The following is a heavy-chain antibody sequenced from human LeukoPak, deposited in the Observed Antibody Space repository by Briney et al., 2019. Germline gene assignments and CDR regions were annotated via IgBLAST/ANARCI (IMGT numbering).Heavy chain of an antibody. J-gene: IGHJ5*02. CDR3: ARRVMAAGPFDP. CDR1: GGSVSRSPYY. D-gene: IGHD6-13*01. Sequence: SETLSLTCTVSGGSVSRSPYYWSWIRQPAGKGLEWIGRLYTSGSTNYNPSLKSRVTISVDTSKNQFSLILSSVTAADTAVYYCARRVMAAGPFDPWGQGTLVTVSS. V-gene: IGHV4-61*02. CDR2: LYTSGST.